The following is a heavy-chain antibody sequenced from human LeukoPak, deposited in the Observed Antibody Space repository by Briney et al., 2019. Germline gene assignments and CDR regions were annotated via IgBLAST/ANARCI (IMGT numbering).Heavy chain of an antibody. CDR2: IIPIFGTA. Sequence: GASVTVSFKASGGTFINYAISWVRQAPGQGLEWMGGIIPIFGTANYAQKFQGRVTITADESTSTAYMELSSLRSEDTAVYYCARDRHSVAVAGMPFYYPVVAFDIWGQGTMVTVSS. J-gene: IGHJ3*02. V-gene: IGHV1-69*01. CDR1: GGTFINYA. CDR3: ARDRHSVAVAGMPFYYPVVAFDI. D-gene: IGHD6-19*01.